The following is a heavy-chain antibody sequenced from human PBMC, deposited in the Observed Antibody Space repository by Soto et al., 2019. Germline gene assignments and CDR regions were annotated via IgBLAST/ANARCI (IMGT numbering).Heavy chain of an antibody. Sequence: PGGSLRLSCAASGFTFSSYEMNWVRQAPGKGLEWVSYISSSGSTIYYADSVKGRFTISRDNAKNSLYLQMNSLRAEDTAVYYCARDLGIAVDGTQYYDYYGMDFSGELHTITISS. CDR1: GFTFSSYE. V-gene: IGHV3-48*03. D-gene: IGHD6-19*01. CDR2: ISSSGSTI. J-gene: IGHJ6*01. CDR3: ARDLGIAVDGTQYYDYYGMDF.